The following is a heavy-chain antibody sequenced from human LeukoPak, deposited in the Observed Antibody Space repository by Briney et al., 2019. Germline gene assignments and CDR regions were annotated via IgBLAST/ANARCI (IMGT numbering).Heavy chain of an antibody. D-gene: IGHD2-8*01. CDR1: GFTVSSNY. CDR2: IYSGGST. V-gene: IGHV3-53*01. J-gene: IGHJ4*02. Sequence: GGSLRLSCAASGFTVSSNYMSWVRQAPGKGLEWVSVIYSGGSTYYADSVKGRFTISRDNAKNSLYLQMNSLRAEDTAVYYCAREKSWSRDYWGQGTLVTVSS. CDR3: AREKSWSRDY.